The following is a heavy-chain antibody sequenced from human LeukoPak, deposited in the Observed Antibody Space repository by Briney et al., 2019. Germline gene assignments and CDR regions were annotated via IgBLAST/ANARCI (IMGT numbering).Heavy chain of an antibody. CDR1: GYIFTRYD. V-gene: IGHV1-8*01. CDR2: MNPNTGNT. CDR3: ARGMDTAF. Sequence: ASVKVSCKASGYIFTRYDVNWVRQATGQGLEWMGWMNPNTGNTVYAQKFQGRVTMTRDTSIKTAYMELSSLRSEDTAVYFCARGMDTAFWGQGTLVTVSS. D-gene: IGHD5-18*01. J-gene: IGHJ4*02.